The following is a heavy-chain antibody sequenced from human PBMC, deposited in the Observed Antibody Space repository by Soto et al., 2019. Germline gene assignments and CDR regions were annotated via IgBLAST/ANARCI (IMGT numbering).Heavy chain of an antibody. V-gene: IGHV5-51*01. D-gene: IGHD6-19*01. J-gene: IGHJ6*02. Sequence: GESLKISCKGSGYSVTSYWIGWVRQMPGKGLEWMGIIYPGDSDTRYSPSFQGQVTISADKSISTAYLQWSSLKASDTAMYYCARHNIGSGWYGGASTGPLKVYYYGMDVWGQGTTVTVSS. CDR1: GYSVTSYW. CDR2: IYPGDSDT. CDR3: ARHNIGSGWYGGASTGPLKVYYYGMDV.